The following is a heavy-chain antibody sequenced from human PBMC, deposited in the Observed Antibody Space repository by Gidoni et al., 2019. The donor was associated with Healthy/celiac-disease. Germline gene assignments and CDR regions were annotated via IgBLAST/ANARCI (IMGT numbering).Heavy chain of an antibody. V-gene: IGHV4-61*02. D-gene: IGHD1-26*01. CDR2: IYTSGST. CDR3: ARDREVYSGSYYEEVFWYFDL. CDR1: GGSISSGSYY. J-gene: IGHJ2*01. Sequence: QVQLQESGPGLVKPSQTLSLTCTVSGGSISSGSYYWSWIRQPAGKGLEWIGRIYTSGSTNYNPSLKSRVTISVDTSKNQFSLKLSSVTAADTAVYYCARDREVYSGSYYEEVFWYFDLWGRGTLVTVSS.